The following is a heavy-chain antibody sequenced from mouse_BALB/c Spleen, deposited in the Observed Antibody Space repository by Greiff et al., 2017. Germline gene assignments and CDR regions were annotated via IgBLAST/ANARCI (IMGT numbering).Heavy chain of an antibody. J-gene: IGHJ4*01. Sequence: EVKLEESGGGLVQPGGSMKLSCVASGFTFSNYWMNWVRQSPEKGLEWVAEIRLKSNNYATHYAESVKGRFTISRDDSKSSVYLQMNNLRAEDTGIYYCTRFYDYDEHHYYAMDYWGQGTSVTVSS. CDR2: IRLKSNNYAT. V-gene: IGHV6-6*02. CDR3: TRFYDYDEHHYYAMDY. D-gene: IGHD2-4*01. CDR1: GFTFSNYW.